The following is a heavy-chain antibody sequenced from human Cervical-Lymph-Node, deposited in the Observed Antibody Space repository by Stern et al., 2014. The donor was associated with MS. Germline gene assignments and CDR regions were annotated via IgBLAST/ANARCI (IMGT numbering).Heavy chain of an antibody. CDR3: ARGYCGGDCYPYYYYYGMDV. CDR1: GGSISSSNW. D-gene: IGHD2-21*02. J-gene: IGHJ6*02. Sequence: QVQLQESGPGLVKPSGTLSLTCAVSGGSISSSNWWSWVRQPPGKGLEWIGEIYHSGSTNYNPSLKSRVTISVDKSKNQFSLKLSSVTAADTAVYYCARGYCGGDCYPYYYYYGMDVWGQGTTVTVSS. CDR2: IYHSGST. V-gene: IGHV4-4*02.